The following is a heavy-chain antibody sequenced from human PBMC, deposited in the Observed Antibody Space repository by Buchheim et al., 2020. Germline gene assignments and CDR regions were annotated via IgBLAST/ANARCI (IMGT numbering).Heavy chain of an antibody. CDR2: IWYDGSNK. J-gene: IGHJ4*02. V-gene: IGHV3-33*01. CDR3: ARGLEYNYGGFDY. CDR1: GFTFSSYG. D-gene: IGHD5-18*01. Sequence: QVQLVESGGGVVQPGRSLRLSCAVSGFTFSSYGMHWVRQAPGKGLEWVAVIWYDGSNKYYADSVKGRFTISRDNSKNKLYLQMNSLRAEDTAVYYCARGLEYNYGGFDYWGQGTL.